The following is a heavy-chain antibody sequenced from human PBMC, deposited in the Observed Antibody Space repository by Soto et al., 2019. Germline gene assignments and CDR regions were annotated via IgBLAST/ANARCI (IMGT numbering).Heavy chain of an antibody. CDR1: GFNFGFFG. D-gene: IGHD1-26*01. V-gene: IGHV3-30*03. CDR2: ISGDGINT. Sequence: QIQLVESGGDVVQPGKSLRLSCAAPGFNFGFFGMHWVRQAPGKGLEWVAFISGDGINTQYADSVRGRFTLSRDYSRKTMYLQMDSLRDEDTALYYCARGNLSFDFDSWGLGTLVTVSS. J-gene: IGHJ4*02. CDR3: ARGNLSFDFDS.